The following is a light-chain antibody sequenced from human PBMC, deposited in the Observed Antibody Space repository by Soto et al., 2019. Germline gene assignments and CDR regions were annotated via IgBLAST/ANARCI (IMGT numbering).Light chain of an antibody. CDR2: DVS. CDR1: SSDVGGYNY. J-gene: IGLJ2*01. Sequence: QSVLTQPASVSGSPGQSITISCTGTSSDVGGYNYVSWYQQHPGKAPKLMIYDVSNRPSGVSNRFSGSKSGNTASPTISGLQAEDEADYYCSSYTSSSSRVVFGGGTKVTVL. V-gene: IGLV2-14*01. CDR3: SSYTSSSSRVV.